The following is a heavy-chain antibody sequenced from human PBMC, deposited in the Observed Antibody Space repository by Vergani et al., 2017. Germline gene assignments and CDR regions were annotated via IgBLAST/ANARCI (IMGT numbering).Heavy chain of an antibody. V-gene: IGHV1-69*11. CDR3: ASAYSSSWLNWFDP. D-gene: IGHD6-13*01. J-gene: IGHJ5*02. CDR2: IIPILGTA. Sequence: QVQLVQSGAEVKKPGSSVKVSCKASGGTFSSYAISWVRQATGQGREWMGRIIPILGTANDAQKFQGRVTITADESTSTAYMELSSLRSDDTAVYYCASAYSSSWLNWFDPWGQGTLVTVSS. CDR1: GGTFSSYA.